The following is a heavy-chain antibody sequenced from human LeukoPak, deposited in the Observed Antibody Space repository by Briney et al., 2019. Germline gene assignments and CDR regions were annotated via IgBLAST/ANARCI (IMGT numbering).Heavy chain of an antibody. J-gene: IGHJ6*02. CDR2: IYHSGST. V-gene: IGHV4-38-2*02. CDR3: ARDPYYYDSSGYYYYYGMDV. Sequence: SETLSLTCTVSGYSISSGYYWGWIRQPPGKGLEWIGSIYHSGSTYYNPSLKSRVTISVDTSKNQFSLKLSSVTAPDTAVYYCARDPYYYDSSGYYYYYGMDVWGQGTTVTVSS. CDR1: GYSISSGYY. D-gene: IGHD3-22*01.